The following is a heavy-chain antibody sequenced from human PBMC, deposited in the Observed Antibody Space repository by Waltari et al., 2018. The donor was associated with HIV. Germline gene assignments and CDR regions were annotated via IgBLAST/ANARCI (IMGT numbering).Heavy chain of an antibody. CDR2: INGNSDKT. CDR3: AKDRNCDGDYCSAELDF. V-gene: IGHV3-23*01. D-gene: IGHD2-21*01. Sequence: EVHLLESGGDLAHPGGSLSLSCVASGFNFDTYAVTCVRHPPGQGLEWVSSINGNSDKTNYADSLRGRFMTFRDNSKNTVYLQMNDLKVDDTAIYYCAKDRNCDGDYCSAELDFWGRGTQVTVSS. J-gene: IGHJ4*02. CDR1: GFNFDTYA.